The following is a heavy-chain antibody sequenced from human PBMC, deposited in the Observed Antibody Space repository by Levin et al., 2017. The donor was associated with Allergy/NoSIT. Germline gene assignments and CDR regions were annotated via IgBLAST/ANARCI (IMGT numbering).Heavy chain of an antibody. D-gene: IGHD4-11*01. J-gene: IGHJ4*02. CDR1: GDSIGSRSYY. CDR2: IYYSGST. Sequence: SETLSLTCTVSGDSIGSRSYYWGWIRQPPGKGLEWIGSIYYSGSTYYNPSLKCRVTISVDTSKHQFSLKLTSVTAAATAAFYWVRRFAASSNCDIDYWGQGTLVTVSS. V-gene: IGHV4-39*01. CDR3: VRRFAASSNCDIDY.